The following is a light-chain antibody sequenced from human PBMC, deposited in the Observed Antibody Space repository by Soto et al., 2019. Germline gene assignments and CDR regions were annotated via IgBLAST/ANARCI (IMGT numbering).Light chain of an antibody. CDR3: QQSYSVPRA. V-gene: IGKV1-39*01. CDR1: QDIKRY. CDR2: GAS. Sequence: DIQMTQSPSSLSASVGDRITITCRASQDIKRYLSWYHQMPGEAPKLLIYGASSLHNGVPSRFSGSGSGTDFTLTVSSLQPEDFGTYYCQQSYSVPRAFGGGTKVDI. J-gene: IGKJ4*01.